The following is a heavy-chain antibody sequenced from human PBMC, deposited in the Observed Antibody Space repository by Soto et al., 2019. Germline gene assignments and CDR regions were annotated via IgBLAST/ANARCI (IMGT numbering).Heavy chain of an antibody. Sequence: PGESLKISCKASGYSFSTYWIAWVRQRPGKGLDWMGIIYPGDSDTRYGPSFQGQVTIPVDNSIDTAYLEWTTLRASDSAMYYCARHSLATQPGDYWGQGTRVTVSS. J-gene: IGHJ4*02. CDR3: ARHSLATQPGDY. D-gene: IGHD5-12*01. CDR2: IYPGDSDT. V-gene: IGHV5-51*01. CDR1: GYSFSTYW.